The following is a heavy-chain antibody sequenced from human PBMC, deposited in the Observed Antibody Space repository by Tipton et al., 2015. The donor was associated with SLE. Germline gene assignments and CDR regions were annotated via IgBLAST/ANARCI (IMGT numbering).Heavy chain of an antibody. CDR2: ISSSSSTI. CDR1: GFTFSSYS. V-gene: IGHV3-48*01. CDR3: TRGGGSSWATNYY. Sequence: SLRLSCAASGFTFSSYSMNWVRQAPGKGLEWVSYISSSSSTIYYADSVKGRFTISRDNAKNSLYMQMNSLRAEDTAVYYCTRGGGSSWATNYYWGQGTLVTVSS. D-gene: IGHD6-13*01. J-gene: IGHJ4*02.